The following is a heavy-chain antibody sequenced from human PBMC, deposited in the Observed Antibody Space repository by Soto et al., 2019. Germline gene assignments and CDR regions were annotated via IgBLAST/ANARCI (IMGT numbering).Heavy chain of an antibody. CDR3: AKDFSSSKGYSYGYYYYYGMDV. J-gene: IGHJ6*02. CDR1: GFTFSSYG. D-gene: IGHD5-18*01. Sequence: PGGSLRLSCAASGFTFSSYGMHWVRQAPGKGLEWVAVISYDGSNKYYADSVKGRFTISRDNSKNTLYLQMNGLRAEDTAVYYCAKDFSSSKGYSYGYYYYYGMDVWGQGTTVTVAS. V-gene: IGHV3-30*18. CDR2: ISYDGSNK.